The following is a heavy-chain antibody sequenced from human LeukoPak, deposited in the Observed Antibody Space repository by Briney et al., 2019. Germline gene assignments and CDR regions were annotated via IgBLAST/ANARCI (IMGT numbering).Heavy chain of an antibody. CDR3: ARGSSWYYFDY. J-gene: IGHJ4*02. D-gene: IGHD6-13*01. Sequence: GGSLRLSCAASGFTFSDHYMDWVHQAPGKGLEWVGRTRNKANSYTTEYAASVKGRFTISRDDSKNSLYLQMNSLKTEDTAVYYCARGSSWYYFDYWGQGTLVTVSS. V-gene: IGHV3-72*01. CDR2: TRNKANSYTT. CDR1: GFTFSDHY.